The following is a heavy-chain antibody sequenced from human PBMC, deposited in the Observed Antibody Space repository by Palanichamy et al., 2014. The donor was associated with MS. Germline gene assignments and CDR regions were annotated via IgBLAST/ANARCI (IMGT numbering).Heavy chain of an antibody. Sequence: QVQLQQWGAGLLKPSETLSLTCAVYSGSLSGHYWIWIRQPPGKGAGVDWGNPSEWKHQVQPSLKSRVTIVVDTSKNQFSLNLNSVTAADTAVYYCARGVEEYSRSSSSFWGGFWFNPWGQGTLVTVSS. CDR1: SGSLSGHY. CDR2: PSEWKH. V-gene: IGHV4-34*01. D-gene: IGHD6-6*01. CDR3: ARGVEEYSRSSSSFWGGFWFNP. J-gene: IGHJ5*02.